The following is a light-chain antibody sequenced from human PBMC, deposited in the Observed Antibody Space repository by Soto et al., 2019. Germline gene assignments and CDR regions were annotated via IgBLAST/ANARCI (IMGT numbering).Light chain of an antibody. CDR1: QSVSSH. V-gene: IGKV3-15*01. Sequence: EIVMTQSPATLSVSTGEGATVSCRASQSVSSHLAWYQQKPGKAPSLLFFDASTRATGIPSRFSGSGSGTEFTLTISSLQSEDFAVYYCQHYHGWPITFGQGTRLEIK. J-gene: IGKJ5*01. CDR3: QHYHGWPIT. CDR2: DAS.